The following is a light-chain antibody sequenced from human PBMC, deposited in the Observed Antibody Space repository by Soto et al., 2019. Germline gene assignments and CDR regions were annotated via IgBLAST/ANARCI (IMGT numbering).Light chain of an antibody. Sequence: EIVMTQSPATLSVSPGERATLSCRASQSVNSNLAWYQQKPGQAPRLLIYGASTRATGVPARFSGSGSGTEFTITISRLQSEDFAVYFGQQYNNWPTCGKGNKVEIK. CDR2: GAS. V-gene: IGKV3-15*01. CDR1: QSVNSN. CDR3: QQYNNWPT. J-gene: IGKJ1*01.